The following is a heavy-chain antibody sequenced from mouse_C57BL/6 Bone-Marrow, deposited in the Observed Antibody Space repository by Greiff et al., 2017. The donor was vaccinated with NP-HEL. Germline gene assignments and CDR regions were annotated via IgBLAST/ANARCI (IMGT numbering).Heavy chain of an antibody. Sequence: VQVVESGAELVRPGTSVKMSCKASGYTFTNYWIGWAKQRPGHGLEWIGDIYPGGGYTNYNEKFKGKATLTADKSSSTAYMQFSSLTSEDSAIYYCARSSNYDWYFDVWGTGTTVTVSS. CDR3: ARSSNYDWYFDV. J-gene: IGHJ1*03. V-gene: IGHV1-63*01. CDR1: GYTFTNYW. CDR2: IYPGGGYT. D-gene: IGHD2-5*01.